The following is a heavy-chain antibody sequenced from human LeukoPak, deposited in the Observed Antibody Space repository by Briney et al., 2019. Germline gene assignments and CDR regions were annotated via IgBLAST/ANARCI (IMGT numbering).Heavy chain of an antibody. CDR3: ARADRELLTSIDY. CDR2: IIPIFGTA. J-gene: IGHJ4*02. Sequence: ASVKVSCKASGGTFSSYAISWVRQAPGQGLEWMGGIIPIFGTANYAQKFQGRVTITADESTSTAYMELSSLRSEDTAVYYCARADRELLTSIDYWGQGTLVTVSS. CDR1: GGTFSSYA. D-gene: IGHD1-26*01. V-gene: IGHV1-69*01.